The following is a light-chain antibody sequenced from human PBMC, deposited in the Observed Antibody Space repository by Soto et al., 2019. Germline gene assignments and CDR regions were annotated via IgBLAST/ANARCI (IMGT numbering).Light chain of an antibody. V-gene: IGLV2-11*01. CDR1: SSDVGGSNY. J-gene: IGLJ1*01. CDR2: DVT. CDR3: CSYAGNSV. Sequence: QSVVTQPRSVSGSPGQSVTISCTGGSSDVGGSNYVSWYQQHPGKAPKLIISDVTKRPSGVPDRFSGSKSGNTASLTISGLQAEDEADYYCCSYAGNSVFGPGTKVTVL.